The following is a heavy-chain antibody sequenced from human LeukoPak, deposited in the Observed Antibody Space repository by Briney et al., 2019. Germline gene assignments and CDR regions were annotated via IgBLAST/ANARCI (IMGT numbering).Heavy chain of an antibody. D-gene: IGHD5-12*01. CDR2: IIPIFGAA. CDR3: ARGGYSGYDLWALSYYFDY. CDR1: GGTFSSYA. J-gene: IGHJ4*02. V-gene: IGHV1-69*13. Sequence: SVKVSCKASGGTFSSYAISWVRQAPGQGLEWMGGIIPIFGAANYAQKFQGRVTITADESTSTAYMELSSLRSEDTAVYYCARGGYSGYDLWALSYYFDYWGQGTLVTVSS.